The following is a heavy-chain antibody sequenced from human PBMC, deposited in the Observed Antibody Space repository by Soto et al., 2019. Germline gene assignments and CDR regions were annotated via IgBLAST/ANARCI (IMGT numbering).Heavy chain of an antibody. Sequence: PGESLKISCRVSGYRFTSYWIGWVRQMPGKGLECMGIIYPGDSDTRYSPSFQGQVTISADKSISTAYLQWSSLKASDTGMYYCARHGSSGMDVWGQGTKVTVSS. D-gene: IGHD6-19*01. V-gene: IGHV5-51*01. J-gene: IGHJ6*02. CDR2: IYPGDSDT. CDR3: ARHGSSGMDV. CDR1: GYRFTSYW.